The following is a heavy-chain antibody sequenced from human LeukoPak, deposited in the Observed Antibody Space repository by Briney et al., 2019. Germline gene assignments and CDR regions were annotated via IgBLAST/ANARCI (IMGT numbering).Heavy chain of an antibody. Sequence: ASVKVSCKASGYSFTDKYMHWVRQAPGQGLEWMGWINPNSGGTNYAQKFQGRVTMTRDTSISTAYMELSRLRSDDTAVYYCARDLLSGRWSQNANYYYYMDVWGKGTTVTISS. V-gene: IGHV1-2*02. J-gene: IGHJ6*03. CDR1: GYSFTDKY. CDR2: INPNSGGT. D-gene: IGHD3-10*01. CDR3: ARDLLSGRWSQNANYYYYMDV.